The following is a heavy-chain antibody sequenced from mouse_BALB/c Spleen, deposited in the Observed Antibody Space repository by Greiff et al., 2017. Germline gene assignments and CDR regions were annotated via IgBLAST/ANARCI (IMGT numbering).Heavy chain of an antibody. Sequence: EVQLVESGGGLVKPGGSLKLSCAASGFTFSSYAMSWVRQSPEKRLEWVAEISSGGSYTYYPDTVTGRFTVSRDNAKNTLYLEMSSLRSEDTAMYYCASLSFYAMDYWGQGTSVTVSS. J-gene: IGHJ4*01. V-gene: IGHV5-9-4*01. CDR2: ISSGGSYT. CDR1: GFTFSSYA. CDR3: ASLSFYAMDY.